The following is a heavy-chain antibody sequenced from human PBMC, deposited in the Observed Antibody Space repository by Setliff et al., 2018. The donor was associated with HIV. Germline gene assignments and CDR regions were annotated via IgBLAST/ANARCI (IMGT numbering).Heavy chain of an antibody. CDR2: IYYSGST. D-gene: IGHD1-26*01. J-gene: IGHJ5*02. CDR1: GGSISFYH. V-gene: IGHV4-59*08. CDR3: AGPGGALGT. Sequence: NPSETLSLTCTVSGGSISFYHWSWIRQSPGKGLEWIGYIYYSGSTSYNPSLKSRLTMSVDTSKNQFSLKLSSVTAADTAVYYCAGPGGALGTWGQGILVTVSS.